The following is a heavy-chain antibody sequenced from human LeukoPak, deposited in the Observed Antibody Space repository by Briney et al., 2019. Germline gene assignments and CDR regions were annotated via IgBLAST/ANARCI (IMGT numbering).Heavy chain of an antibody. D-gene: IGHD2-15*01. CDR3: ARDGRRGYCSGGSCYPPSYFDY. V-gene: IGHV4-59*01. CDR1: GGSISSYY. J-gene: IGHJ4*02. Sequence: PSETLSLTCTVSGGSISSYYWSWIRQPPGRGRDGIGYIYSSGSTNYNPSLKSRVTISVDTSKNQFSLKLSSVTAADTAVYYCARDGRRGYCSGGSCYPPSYFDYWGQGTLVTVSS. CDR2: IYSSGST.